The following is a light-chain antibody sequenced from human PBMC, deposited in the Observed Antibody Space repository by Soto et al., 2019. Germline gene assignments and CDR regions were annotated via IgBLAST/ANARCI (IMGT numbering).Light chain of an antibody. CDR1: QSVRSNY. CDR2: GAS. V-gene: IGKV3-20*01. Sequence: IGLTQSPGTLSLPSGERATLSCRASQSVRSNYLAWYQQKPGQAPRLLIYGASTRATGIPDRFSGSGSGTDFTLTISRLEPEDFAVYYCQQYGSSPQTFGQGTKV. CDR3: QQYGSSPQT. J-gene: IGKJ1*01.